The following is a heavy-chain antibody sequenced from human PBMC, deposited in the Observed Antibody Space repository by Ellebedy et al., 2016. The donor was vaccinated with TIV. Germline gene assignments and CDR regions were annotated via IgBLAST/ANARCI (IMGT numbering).Heavy chain of an antibody. Sequence: GGSLRLXXAASGFTFSSYDMHWVRQATGKGLEWVSAIGTADDTYYSGSVKGRFTISRENAKNSLYLQMNSLRAGDTAVYYCARGGYYGSGSPFIWGQGTMVTVSS. D-gene: IGHD3-10*01. CDR1: GFTFSSYD. V-gene: IGHV3-13*01. CDR3: ARGGYYGSGSPFI. J-gene: IGHJ3*02. CDR2: IGTADDT.